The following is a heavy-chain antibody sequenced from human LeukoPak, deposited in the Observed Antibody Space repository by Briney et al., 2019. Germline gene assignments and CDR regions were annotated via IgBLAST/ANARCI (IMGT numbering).Heavy chain of an antibody. Sequence: GGSLRLSCAASGFIFSSYAMSWVRQAPGKGLEWVSRISGSGGSTYYVDSVKGRFTISRDNSKDTLYLQMNSLRAEDTAVYYCAKDIVVVTSGSNAFDIWGQGTTVTVSS. D-gene: IGHD2-21*02. J-gene: IGHJ3*02. CDR2: ISGSGGST. CDR1: GFIFSSYA. CDR3: AKDIVVVTSGSNAFDI. V-gene: IGHV3-23*01.